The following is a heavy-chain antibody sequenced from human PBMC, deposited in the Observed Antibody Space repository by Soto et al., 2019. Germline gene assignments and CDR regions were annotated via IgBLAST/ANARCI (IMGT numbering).Heavy chain of an antibody. Sequence: EVQLLESGGGLVQPGGSLRLSCAASGFTFSSYAMNWVRQAPGKGLEWVSVISGSGGSTYYADSVKGRFTISRDNSKTSLYLPMNSLRAEDTVVSYCAGRSSGWYFDYWGQGTLVTVSS. V-gene: IGHV3-23*01. CDR1: GFTFSSYA. D-gene: IGHD6-19*01. CDR2: ISGSGGST. CDR3: AGRSSGWYFDY. J-gene: IGHJ4*02.